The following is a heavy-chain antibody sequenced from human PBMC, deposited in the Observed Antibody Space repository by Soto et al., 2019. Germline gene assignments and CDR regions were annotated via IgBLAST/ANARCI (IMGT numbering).Heavy chain of an antibody. D-gene: IGHD5-12*01. CDR1: GFTFTTFD. CDR3: DKGAWLDY. CDR2: VRGRDGST. Sequence: EVQLLESGGGLVQPGASLRLSCAASGFTFTTFDMSWARQAPGKGLEWVSVVRGRDGSTSYADSLKGRFTISKDSSKNALYLQMNSLRAEDTAVYYCDKGAWLDYWGQGSLVTVSS. V-gene: IGHV3-23*01. J-gene: IGHJ4*02.